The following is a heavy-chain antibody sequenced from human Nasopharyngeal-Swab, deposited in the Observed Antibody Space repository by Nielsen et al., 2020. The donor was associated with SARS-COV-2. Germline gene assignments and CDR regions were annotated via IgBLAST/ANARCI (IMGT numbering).Heavy chain of an antibody. CDR2: ITTRGTYL. CDR3: ARLVGAYSNYFDY. CDR1: GFTFSHYN. J-gene: IGHJ4*02. Sequence: GGSLRLSCLVSGFTFSHYNMIWVRQAPGKGLEWVASITTRGTYLFYADSVRGRFTISRDNAKNSLYLQMNSLRAEDTGVYYCARLVGAYSNYFDYWGQGTLVTVSS. D-gene: IGHD3-10*01. V-gene: IGHV3-21*01.